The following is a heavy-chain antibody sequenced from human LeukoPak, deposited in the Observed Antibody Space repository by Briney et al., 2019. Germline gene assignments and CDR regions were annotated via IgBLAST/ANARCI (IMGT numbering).Heavy chain of an antibody. CDR3: ARVWGIAAPGASWYFDL. J-gene: IGHJ2*01. CDR1: DGSISRYY. CDR2: IYYTGST. V-gene: IGHV4-59*08. Sequence: SETLSLTCTVSDGSISRYYWHWLRQSPGKGLEWVGSIYYTGSTNYHPSLKSRVPMSVDTSKNQLTLKLTSVTAADTAVYFCARVWGIAAPGASWYFDLWGRGTLVTVSS. D-gene: IGHD6-13*01.